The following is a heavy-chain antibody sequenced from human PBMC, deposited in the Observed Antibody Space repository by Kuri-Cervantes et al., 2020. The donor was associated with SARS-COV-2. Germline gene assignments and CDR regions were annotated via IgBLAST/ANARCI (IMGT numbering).Heavy chain of an antibody. J-gene: IGHJ4*02. CDR2: ISSWSTYI. Sequence: GESLKISCSASGFTFSSYSINWVRQAPGKGLEWVSSISSWSTYIFYADSVKGRFTLSRDNARNSLYLQMNSLRAEDTAVYYCASAQGPYYYDSSGYYRFDYWGQGTLVTVSS. D-gene: IGHD3-22*01. V-gene: IGHV3-21*01. CDR3: ASAQGPYYYDSSGYYRFDY. CDR1: GFTFSSYS.